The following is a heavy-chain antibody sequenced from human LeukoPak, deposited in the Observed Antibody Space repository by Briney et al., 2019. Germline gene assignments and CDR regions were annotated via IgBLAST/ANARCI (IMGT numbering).Heavy chain of an antibody. J-gene: IGHJ6*03. CDR1: GGTFSSYA. CDR2: IIPIFGTA. CDR3: ARNYDFWIYYYYYMDV. V-gene: IGHV1-69*05. Sequence: GSSVKVSCKASGGTFSSYAISWVRQAPGQGLEWMGGIIPIFGTANYAQKLQGRVTMTTDTSTSTAYMELRSLRSDDTAVYYCARNYDFWIYYYYYMDVWGKGTTVTVSS. D-gene: IGHD3-3*01.